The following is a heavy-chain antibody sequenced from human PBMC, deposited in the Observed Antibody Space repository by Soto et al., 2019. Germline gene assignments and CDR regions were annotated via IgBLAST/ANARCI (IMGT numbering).Heavy chain of an antibody. V-gene: IGHV1-69*01. D-gene: IGHD2-21*02. Sequence: QVQLVQSGAEVQKPGSSVKVSCKASGGTFSSYAISWVRQAPGQGLEWMGGIIPIFGTANYAQKFQGRVTITADESTSTAYMELSSLRSEDTAVYYCASLVHYGGNSHYYYGMDVWGQGTTVTVSS. CDR1: GGTFSSYA. CDR2: IIPIFGTA. CDR3: ASLVHYGGNSHYYYGMDV. J-gene: IGHJ6*02.